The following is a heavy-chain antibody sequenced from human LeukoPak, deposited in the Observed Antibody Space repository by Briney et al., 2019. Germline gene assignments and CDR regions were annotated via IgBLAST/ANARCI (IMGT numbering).Heavy chain of an antibody. D-gene: IGHD1-14*01. J-gene: IGHJ4*02. CDR1: GFTFDNYR. CDR2: IHFDGSKK. Sequence: PGGSLRLSCAASGFTFDNYRMHWVRQAPGKGLEWVALIHFDGSKKYSADSVKGRFTISRDNSKNTLYLQMNSLRTEDTAVYYCAKDDNGPQDDWGQGILVTVSS. CDR3: AKDDNGPQDD. V-gene: IGHV3-30*02.